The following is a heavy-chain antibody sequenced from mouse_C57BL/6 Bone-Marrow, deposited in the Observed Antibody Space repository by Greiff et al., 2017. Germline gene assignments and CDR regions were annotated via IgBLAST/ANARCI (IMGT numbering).Heavy chain of an antibody. V-gene: IGHV6-3*01. CDR2: IRLKSDNYAT. CDR3: TAYYGGGFDY. Sequence: EVKLMESGGGLVQPGGSMKLSCVASGFTFSNYWTNWVRPSPEKGLEWVAQIRLKSDNYATHYAESVKGRFTISRDDSKSSVYLQMNNLRAEDTGIYYCTAYYGGGFDYWGQGTTLTVSS. J-gene: IGHJ2*01. D-gene: IGHD1-1*01. CDR1: GFTFSNYW.